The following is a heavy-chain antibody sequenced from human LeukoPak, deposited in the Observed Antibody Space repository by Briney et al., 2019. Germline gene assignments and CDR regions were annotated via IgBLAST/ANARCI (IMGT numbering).Heavy chain of an antibody. J-gene: IGHJ6*02. D-gene: IGHD4-17*01. V-gene: IGHV4-59*01. CDR1: GGSISGYY. CDR3: ARDSHGAAAAGYGMDV. Sequence: PSETLSLTCTVSGGSISGYYWSWIRQPPGKGLEWVGYISYSGSTNYNPSLKSRVTISVDTSKNQFSLKLSSVTAADTAVYYCARDSHGAAAAGYGMDVWGQGTTVTVSS. CDR2: ISYSGST.